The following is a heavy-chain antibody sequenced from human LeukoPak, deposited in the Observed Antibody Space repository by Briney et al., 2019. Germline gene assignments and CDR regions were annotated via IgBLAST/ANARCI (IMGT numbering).Heavy chain of an antibody. CDR2: ISSSGSTI. Sequence: PGGSLRLSCAASGFTFSSYEMNWVRQAPGKGLEWVSYISSSGSTIYYADSVKGRFTISRDNAKNSLYLQMNSLRAEDTAVYYCARVGPWFGELLPDYWGQGTLVTVSS. D-gene: IGHD3-10*01. V-gene: IGHV3-48*03. CDR3: ARVGPWFGELLPDY. CDR1: GFTFSSYE. J-gene: IGHJ4*02.